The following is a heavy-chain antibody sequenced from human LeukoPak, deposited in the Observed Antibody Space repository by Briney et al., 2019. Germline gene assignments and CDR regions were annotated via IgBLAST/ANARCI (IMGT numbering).Heavy chain of an antibody. D-gene: IGHD2-8*02. Sequence: ASVKVSCKASGYTFTGHYMHWVRQAPGQGLEWMGWINPNSGGTNYAQKFQGRVTMTRDTSISTAYMELSRLRSDDTAVYYCARDSTLGYCTGGVCYWFDPWGQGTLFTVSS. CDR3: ARDSTLGYCTGGVCYWFDP. J-gene: IGHJ5*02. CDR2: INPNSGGT. V-gene: IGHV1-2*02. CDR1: GYTFTGHY.